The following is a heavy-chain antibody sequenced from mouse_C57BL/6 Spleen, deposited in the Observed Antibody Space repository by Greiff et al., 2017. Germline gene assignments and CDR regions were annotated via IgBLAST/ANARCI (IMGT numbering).Heavy chain of an antibody. D-gene: IGHD1-1*01. CDR2: INPSSGYT. CDR1: GYTFTSYW. V-gene: IGHV1-7*01. Sequence: QVHVKQSGAELAKPGASVKLSCKASGYTFTSYWMHWVKQRPGQGLEWIGYINPSSGYTKYNQKFKDKATLTADKSSSTAYMQLSSLTYEDSAVYYCANYYGSSNYYAMDYWGQGTSVTVSS. CDR3: ANYYGSSNYYAMDY. J-gene: IGHJ4*01.